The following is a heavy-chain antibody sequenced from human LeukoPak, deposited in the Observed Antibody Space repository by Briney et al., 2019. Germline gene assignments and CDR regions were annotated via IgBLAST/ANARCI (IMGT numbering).Heavy chain of an antibody. CDR3: AKDPRGEGWFDP. CDR2: ISGSGGST. D-gene: IGHD3-16*01. V-gene: IGHV3-23*01. Sequence: GGSLRLSCAASGFTFSSYAMSWVRQAPGKGLEWVSAISGSGGSTYYADSVKGRFTISRDNSKNTLYLQMNSLRTEDTAVYYCAKDPRGEGWFDPWGQGTLVTVSS. J-gene: IGHJ5*02. CDR1: GFTFSSYA.